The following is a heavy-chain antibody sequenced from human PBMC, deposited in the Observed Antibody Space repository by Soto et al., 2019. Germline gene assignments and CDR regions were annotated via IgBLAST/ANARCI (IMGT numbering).Heavy chain of an antibody. Sequence: QLQLQESGPGLVKPSETLSLTCTVSGGSISSGPYSWGWIRQPPGEGLEWIGTFHYSENTYYNPSLESRVTISVDTSKNQFSLNVTSVTVADTAIYYCARLGGYCSTTSCYGFYGMAVWGQGTTVIVSS. J-gene: IGHJ6*02. D-gene: IGHD2-2*01. V-gene: IGHV4-39*01. CDR1: GGSISSGPYS. CDR3: ARLGGYCSTTSCYGFYGMAV. CDR2: FHYSENT.